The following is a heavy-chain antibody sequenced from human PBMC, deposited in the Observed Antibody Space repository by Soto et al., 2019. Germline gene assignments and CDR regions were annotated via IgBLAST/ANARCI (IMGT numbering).Heavy chain of an antibody. CDR2: IYYSVST. J-gene: IGHJ4*02. V-gene: IGHV4-59*01. Sequence: SETLSLTCTVSGGSISSYYWSWIRQPPGKGLEWIGYIYYSVSTNYNPSLKSRVTISVDTSKNQFSLKLSSVTAADTAVYYCARAAAAGIGHYFDYWGQGNLVIVSS. CDR1: GGSISSYY. CDR3: ARAAAAGIGHYFDY. D-gene: IGHD6-13*01.